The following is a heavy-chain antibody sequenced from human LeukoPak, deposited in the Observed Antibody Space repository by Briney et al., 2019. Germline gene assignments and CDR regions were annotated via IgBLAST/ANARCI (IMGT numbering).Heavy chain of an antibody. CDR1: GGSISSYY. Sequence: SETLSLTCTVSGGSISSYYWSWIRQPPGKGLEWIGYIYYSGSTNYNPPLKSRVTISVDTSKNQFSLKLSSVTAADTAVYYCARGDSYGYDFDYWGQGTLVTVSS. CDR3: ARGDSYGYDFDY. J-gene: IGHJ4*02. D-gene: IGHD5-18*01. V-gene: IGHV4-59*01. CDR2: IYYSGST.